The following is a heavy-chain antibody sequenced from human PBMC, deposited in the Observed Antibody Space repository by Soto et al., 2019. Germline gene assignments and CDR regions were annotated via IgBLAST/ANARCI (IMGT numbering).Heavy chain of an antibody. V-gene: IGHV3-21*01. CDR1: GFTFSSYS. D-gene: IGHD3-10*01. CDR2: ISSSSSYI. CDR3: ASLYYYGSGSYYAFEI. Sequence: GGSLRLSCAASGFTFSSYSMNWVRQAPGKGLEWVSSISSSSSYIYYADSVKGRFTISRDNAKNSLYLQMNSLRAEDTAVYYCASLYYYGSGSYYAFEIWGQGTMVTVSS. J-gene: IGHJ3*02.